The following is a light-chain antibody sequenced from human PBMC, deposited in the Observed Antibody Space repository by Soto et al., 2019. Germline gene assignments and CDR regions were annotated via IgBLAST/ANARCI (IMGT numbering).Light chain of an antibody. V-gene: IGKV3D-20*01. J-gene: IGKJ4*01. CDR3: QQYGSSPSLT. Sequence: EIVLTQSPVTLSLSPGERATLSCGASQRVSNNYVVWYQQKPGLAPRLLIYDASRRATGIPHRFSGSGSGTDFTLTISRLEPEDFAVYYCQQYGSSPSLTFGGGTKVEIK. CDR2: DAS. CDR1: QRVSNNY.